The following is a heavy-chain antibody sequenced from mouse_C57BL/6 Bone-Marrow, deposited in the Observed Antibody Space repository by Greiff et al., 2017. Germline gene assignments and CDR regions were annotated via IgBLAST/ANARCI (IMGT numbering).Heavy chain of an antibody. D-gene: IGHD2-12*01. Sequence: VQLQQPGAELVRPGTSVKLSCKASGYTFTSYWMHWVKQRPGQGLEWVGVIDPSDSYTNYNQKFKGKATLTVDTSSSTAYMPRSSLTSEGSAVYYCARRRHDDEEFAYGGQGTLVTVSA. CDR1: GYTFTSYW. V-gene: IGHV1-59*01. CDR3: ARRRHDDEEFAY. CDR2: IDPSDSYT. J-gene: IGHJ3*01.